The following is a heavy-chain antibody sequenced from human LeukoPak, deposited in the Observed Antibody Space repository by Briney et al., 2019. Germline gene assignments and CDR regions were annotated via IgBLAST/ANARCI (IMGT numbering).Heavy chain of an antibody. CDR3: ARARCYYDSSGYPYWYFDL. Sequence: SETLSLTCTVSGGSISSYYWSWIRQPPGKGLEWIGYIYYSGSTNYNPSLKSRVTISVDTSKNQFSLKLSSVTAADTAVYYCARARCYYDSSGYPYWYFDLWGRGTLVTVSS. D-gene: IGHD3-22*01. J-gene: IGHJ2*01. V-gene: IGHV4-59*01. CDR2: IYYSGST. CDR1: GGSISSYY.